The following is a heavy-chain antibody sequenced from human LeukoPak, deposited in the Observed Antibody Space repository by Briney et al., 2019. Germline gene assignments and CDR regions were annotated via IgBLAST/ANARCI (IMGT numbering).Heavy chain of an antibody. J-gene: IGHJ4*02. V-gene: IGHV3-23*01. CDR3: AKVLAGYFDY. D-gene: IGHD2/OR15-2a*01. Sequence: GGSLRLSCAASGFTFSSYAMSWVRQAPGKGLEWVSSISGSGNRTYYADSVKGRFTISRDNSKNTLFLQMNSLRAEDTAVYYCAKVLAGYFDYWGQGTLVPVSS. CDR2: ISGSGNRT. CDR1: GFTFSSYA.